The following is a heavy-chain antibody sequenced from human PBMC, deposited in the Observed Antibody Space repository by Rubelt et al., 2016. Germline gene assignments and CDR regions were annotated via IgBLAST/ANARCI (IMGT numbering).Heavy chain of an antibody. CDR3: ARERDDYGDY. V-gene: IGHV1-69*04. J-gene: IGHJ4*02. D-gene: IGHD5-24*01. CDR2: IIPILGIA. CDR1: GGTFSSYA. Sequence: QVQLVQSGAEVKKPGSSVKVSCKASGGTFSSYAISWVRQAPGQGLEWMGRIIPILGIANYAQKFQGRVTITADKSPSPAYMELSSLRSDDTAEYYCARERDDYGDYWGQGTLVTVSS.